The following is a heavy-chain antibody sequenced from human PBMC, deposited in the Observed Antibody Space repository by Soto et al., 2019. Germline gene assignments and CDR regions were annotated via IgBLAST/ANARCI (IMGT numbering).Heavy chain of an antibody. J-gene: IGHJ3*02. CDR1: GFTVSSNY. CDR2: IYSGGST. Sequence: VGSLRLSCAASGFTVSSNYMTWVRQAPGKGLEWVSAIYSGGSTYYADSVRGRFTISRHTSENTLFLQMNSLRPDDTAVYYCARASQYCSAATCYPCALDIWGQGTMVTVSS. V-gene: IGHV3-53*04. CDR3: ARASQYCSAATCYPCALDI. D-gene: IGHD2-15*01.